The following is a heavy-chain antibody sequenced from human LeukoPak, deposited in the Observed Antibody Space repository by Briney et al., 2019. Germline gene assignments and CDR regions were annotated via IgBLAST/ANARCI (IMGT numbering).Heavy chain of an antibody. CDR3: AGRDRSSLLDY. Sequence: GGSLRLSCAASGFTFSSYAMHWVRQAPGKGLEWVAVISDDGSRIYYADSVKGRFTISRDNSKNTLYLQMNSLRAEDTAVYYCAGRDRSSLLDYWGQGTLVTVSS. CDR1: GFTFSSYA. D-gene: IGHD6-13*01. CDR2: ISDDGSRI. J-gene: IGHJ4*02. V-gene: IGHV3-30-3*01.